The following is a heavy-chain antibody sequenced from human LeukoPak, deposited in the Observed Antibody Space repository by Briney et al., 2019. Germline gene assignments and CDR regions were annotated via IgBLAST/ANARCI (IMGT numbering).Heavy chain of an antibody. CDR1: GGSISYYY. D-gene: IGHD4-17*01. V-gene: IGHV4-59*01. CDR3: AREDPQTTVPEGMNV. J-gene: IGHJ6*02. CDR2: IYYSGTT. Sequence: PSETLSLTCTVSGGSISYYYWSWIRQSPGKGLEWIGYIYYSGTTNYNPSLKSRVTISVDTSKNQFSLQLRSVTAADTAVYYCAREDPQTTVPEGMNVWGQGTTVTVSS.